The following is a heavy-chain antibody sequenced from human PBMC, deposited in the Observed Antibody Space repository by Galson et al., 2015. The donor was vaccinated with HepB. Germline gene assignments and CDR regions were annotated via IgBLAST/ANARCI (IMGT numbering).Heavy chain of an antibody. D-gene: IGHD1-26*01. J-gene: IGHJ4*02. CDR3: ARTQVGAAYFDY. V-gene: IGHV6-1*01. CDR1: GDSVSSTSAV. CDR2: TWYRSKWYY. Sequence: CAISGDSVSSTSAVWNWVRQSPSRGLEWLGRTWYRSKWYYEFAVSVESRITINPDTYKNQFSLQLSSLTPEDTDVYYCARTQVGAAYFDYWGQGTLVTVSS.